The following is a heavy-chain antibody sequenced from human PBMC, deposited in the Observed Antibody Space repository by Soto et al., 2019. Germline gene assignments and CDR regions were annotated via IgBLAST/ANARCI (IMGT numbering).Heavy chain of an antibody. V-gene: IGHV3-23*01. J-gene: IGHJ4*02. D-gene: IGHD5-18*01. CDR1: GFTFGSYA. CDR2: ISGSGGST. CDR3: AKVLGYSYGHFDY. Sequence: EVQLLESGGGFVQPGGSLRLSCAASGFTFGSYAMSWVRQAPGKGLEWVSTISGSGGSTYYADSVKGRFTISRDKPKNPVYLQMNSLSAEDRAVYYCAKVLGYSYGHFDYWGQGTLVTVSS.